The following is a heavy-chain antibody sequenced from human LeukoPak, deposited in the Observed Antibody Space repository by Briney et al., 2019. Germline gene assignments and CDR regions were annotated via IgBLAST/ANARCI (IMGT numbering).Heavy chain of an antibody. CDR3: ARARSSSWYGMDV. D-gene: IGHD6-13*01. CDR1: GFTFSSYS. CDR2: ISSNSSYI. J-gene: IGHJ6*02. V-gene: IGHV3-21*01. Sequence: SGGSLRLSCAASGFTFSSYSMNWVRQAPGKGLEWVSSISSNSSYIYYADSVKGRFTISRDNAKNSLYLQMNSLRAEDTAVYYCARARSSSWYGMDVWGQGTTVTVSS.